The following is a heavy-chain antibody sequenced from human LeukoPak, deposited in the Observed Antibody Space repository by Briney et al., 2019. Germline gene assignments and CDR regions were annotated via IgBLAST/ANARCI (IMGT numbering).Heavy chain of an antibody. Sequence: SETLSLTCAVSGGSISSGGYSWSWIRQPPGKGLEWIGYIYHSGSTYYNPSLKSRVTISVDRSKNQFSLKLSSVTAADTAVYYCARVRRQEYDSSGYYLVRYFDYWGRGTLVTVSS. CDR3: ARVRRQEYDSSGYYLVRYFDY. V-gene: IGHV4-30-2*01. D-gene: IGHD3-22*01. CDR2: IYHSGST. J-gene: IGHJ4*02. CDR1: GGSISSGGYS.